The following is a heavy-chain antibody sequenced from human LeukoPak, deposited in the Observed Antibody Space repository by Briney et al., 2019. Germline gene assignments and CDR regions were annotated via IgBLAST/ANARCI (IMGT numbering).Heavy chain of an antibody. CDR3: ARGGFYYDSSGRDDY. CDR2: IYTSGST. Sequence: SETLSLTCTVSGGSISSYYWSWIRQPAGKGLEWIGRIYTSGSTNYNPSLKSRVTMSVDTSKNQFSLKLSSVTAADTAVYYCARGGFYYDSSGRDDYWGQGTLVTVSS. J-gene: IGHJ4*02. CDR1: GGSISSYY. V-gene: IGHV4-4*07. D-gene: IGHD3-22*01.